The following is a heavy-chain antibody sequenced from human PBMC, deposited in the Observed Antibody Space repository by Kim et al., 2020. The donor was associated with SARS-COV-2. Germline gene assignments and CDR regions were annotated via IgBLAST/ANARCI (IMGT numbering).Heavy chain of an antibody. D-gene: IGHD2-15*01. CDR2: IYYSGST. Sequence: SETLSLTCTVSGGSISSSSYYWGWIRQPPGKGLEWIGSIYYSGSTYYNPSLKSRVTISVDTSKNQFSLKLSSVTAADTAVYYCARYKGYCSGGSCYGTFDNWGQGTLLTVST. V-gene: IGHV4-39*01. CDR3: ARYKGYCSGGSCYGTFDN. J-gene: IGHJ4*02. CDR1: GGSISSSSYY.